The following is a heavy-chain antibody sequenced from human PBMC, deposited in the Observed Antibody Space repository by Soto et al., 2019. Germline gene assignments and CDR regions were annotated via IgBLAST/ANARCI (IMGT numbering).Heavy chain of an antibody. Sequence: GGSLRLSCAASGFTFSDYYMSWIRQAPGKGLEWVSYISSSSSYTNYADSVKGRFTISRDNAKNSLYLQMNSLRAEDTAVYYCAREGQGYYDFWSGYLGYGMDVCGQGTTVTVSS. CDR1: GFTFSDYY. D-gene: IGHD3-3*01. CDR3: AREGQGYYDFWSGYLGYGMDV. J-gene: IGHJ6*02. CDR2: ISSSSSYT. V-gene: IGHV3-11*06.